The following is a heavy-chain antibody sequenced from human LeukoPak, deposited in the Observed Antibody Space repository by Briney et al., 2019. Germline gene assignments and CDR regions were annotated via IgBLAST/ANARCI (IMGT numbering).Heavy chain of an antibody. D-gene: IGHD5-12*01. CDR1: GFTLSSYA. V-gene: IGHV3-23*01. J-gene: IGHJ4*02. CDR3: AKDRLQGVATTWYYFDY. Sequence: GGSLRLSCAASGFTLSSYAMSWVRQAPGKGLEWVSAISGSGGSTYYADSVKGRFTISRDNSKNTLYLQMNSLRAEDTAVYYCAKDRLQGVATTWYYFDYWGQGTLVTVSS. CDR2: ISGSGGST.